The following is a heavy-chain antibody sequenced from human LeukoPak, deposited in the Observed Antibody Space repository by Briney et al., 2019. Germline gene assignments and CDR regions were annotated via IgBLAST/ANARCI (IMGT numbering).Heavy chain of an antibody. CDR3: ARRSGTYHAFDI. V-gene: IGHV4-39*01. CDR2: IYHTGST. D-gene: IGHD1-26*01. Sequence: SETLSLTCTVSGGSISSGTYYWSWMRQPPGKGLEWIGYIYHTGSTFYSPSLKSRATISVDTSKNQFSLKLSSVTAADTAVYYCARRSGTYHAFDIWGQGTMVTVSS. J-gene: IGHJ3*02. CDR1: GGSISSGTYY.